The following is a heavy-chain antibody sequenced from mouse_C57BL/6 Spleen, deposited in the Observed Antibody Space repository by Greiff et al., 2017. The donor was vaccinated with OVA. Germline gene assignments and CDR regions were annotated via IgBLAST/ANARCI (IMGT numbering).Heavy chain of an antibody. Sequence: EVMLVESEGGLVQPGSSMKLSCTASGFTFSDYYMAWVRQVPEKGLEWVANINYDGSSTYYLDSLKSRFIISRDNAKNILYLQMSSLKSEDTATYYCARDQGNYWYFDVWGTGTTVTVSS. CDR2: INYDGSST. J-gene: IGHJ1*03. D-gene: IGHD2-1*01. CDR3: ARDQGNYWYFDV. V-gene: IGHV5-16*01. CDR1: GFTFSDYY.